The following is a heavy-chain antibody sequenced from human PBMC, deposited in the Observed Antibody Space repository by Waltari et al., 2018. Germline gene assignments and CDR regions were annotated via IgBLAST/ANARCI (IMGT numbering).Heavy chain of an antibody. V-gene: IGHV3-15*01. J-gene: IGHJ4*02. Sequence: EVRLVESGGGLVKPGESLRISCAASGLPFSTVWMTWVRQAPGKGLGWVGLIKRQTDGGTTDYAAPVKGRFTILRDDSKNTLYLQMDSLKTEDTAVYYCVKMNQMGAFDYWGQGTLVTVSS. CDR1: GLPFSTVW. CDR3: VKMNQMGAFDY. D-gene: IGHD2-8*01. CDR2: IKRQTDGGTT.